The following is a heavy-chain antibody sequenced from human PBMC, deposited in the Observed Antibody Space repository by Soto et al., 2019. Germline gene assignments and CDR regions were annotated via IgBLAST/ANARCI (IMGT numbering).Heavy chain of an antibody. CDR1: GYSFTSYW. J-gene: IGHJ6*02. V-gene: IGHV5-10-1*01. CDR2: IDPSDSYT. CDR3: ARLRYSSGWSYYYYYGMDV. D-gene: IGHD6-19*01. Sequence: GESLKISCKGSGYSFTSYWISWVRQMPGKGLEWMGRIDPSDSYTNYSPSFQGHVTISADKSISTAYLQWSSLKASDTAMYYCARLRYSSGWSYYYYYGMDVWGQGTTVTV.